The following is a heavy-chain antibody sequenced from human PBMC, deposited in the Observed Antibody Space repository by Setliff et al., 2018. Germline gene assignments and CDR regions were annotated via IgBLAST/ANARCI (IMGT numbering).Heavy chain of an antibody. V-gene: IGHV4-39*07. CDR2: IHDSGST. CDR1: DASIGGSGYF. CDR3: ARVPRFTDTRNAFDI. J-gene: IGHJ3*02. D-gene: IGHD5-18*01. Sequence: SETLSLTCTVSDASIGGSGYFWGWIRQPPGKGPEWIGNIHDSGSTHYNPSLKSRVTISVDTSKNQFSLKLSSVTAADTAVYYCARVPRFTDTRNAFDIWGQGTMVTVSS.